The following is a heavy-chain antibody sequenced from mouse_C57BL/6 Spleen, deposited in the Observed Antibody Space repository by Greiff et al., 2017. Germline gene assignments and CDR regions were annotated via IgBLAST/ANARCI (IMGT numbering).Heavy chain of an antibody. CDR1: GFTFSSYA. D-gene: IGHD2-3*01. CDR2: ISSGGDYI. Sequence: EVKLVESGEGLVKPGGSLKLSCAASGFTFSSYAMSWVRQTPEKRLEWVAYISSGGDYIYYADTVKGRFTISRDNARNTLYLQMSSLKSEDTAMYYCTRDDGYIFAYWGQGTLVTVSA. CDR3: TRDDGYIFAY. V-gene: IGHV5-9-1*02. J-gene: IGHJ3*01.